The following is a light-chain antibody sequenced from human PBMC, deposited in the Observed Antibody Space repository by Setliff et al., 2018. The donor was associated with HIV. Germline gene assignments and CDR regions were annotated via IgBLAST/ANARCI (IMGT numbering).Light chain of an antibody. J-gene: IGLJ3*02. Sequence: QSALTQPASVSGSPGQSITISCTGISSDIGGYNYVSWYQQLPGNTPKLLIYDVTNRPSGVPDRFSGSKSANTASLTISGLQAEDEADYYCSSFTSSKALLFGGGTKGTVL. CDR2: DVT. V-gene: IGLV2-14*03. CDR3: SSFTSSKALL. CDR1: SSDIGGYNY.